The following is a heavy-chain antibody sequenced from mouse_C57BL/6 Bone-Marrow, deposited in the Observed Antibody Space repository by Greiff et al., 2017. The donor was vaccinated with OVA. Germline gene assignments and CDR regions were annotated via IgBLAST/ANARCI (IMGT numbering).Heavy chain of an antibody. D-gene: IGHD1-1*01. CDR2: INPNNGGT. V-gene: IGHV1-22*01. Sequence: EVQLQQSGPELVKPGASVKMSCKASGYTFTDYYMHWVKQSHGKSLEWIGYINPNNGGTSYNQKFKGKATLTVHKSSSTAYMELRSLTSEDSAVYYCARVGNYYGSGWFAYWGQGTLVTVSA. J-gene: IGHJ3*01. CDR1: GYTFTDYY. CDR3: ARVGNYYGSGWFAY.